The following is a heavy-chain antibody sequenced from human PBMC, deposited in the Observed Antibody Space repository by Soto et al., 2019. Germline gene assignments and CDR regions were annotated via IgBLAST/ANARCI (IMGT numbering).Heavy chain of an antibody. D-gene: IGHD6-25*01. V-gene: IGHV4-31*03. J-gene: IGHJ5*02. CDR3: AREAAGILNWFDP. Sequence: QVQLQESGPGLVKPSQTLSLTCTVSGGSISSGGYYWSWIRQHPGKGLEWIGYIYYSGSTYYNPSLTSRVTISVDTSKNQFSLKLSSVTAADTAVYYCAREAAGILNWFDPWGQGTLVNVSS. CDR1: GGSISSGGYY. CDR2: IYYSGST.